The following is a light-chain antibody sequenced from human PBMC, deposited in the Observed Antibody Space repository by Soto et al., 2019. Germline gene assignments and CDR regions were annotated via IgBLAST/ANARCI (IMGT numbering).Light chain of an antibody. CDR2: DVT. Sequence: QSVLTQSRSVSGSPGQSVTISCTGTSSDVGGYNFVSWYQQYPGKAPKLIIYDVTKRPSGVPDRFSGSKSGNTASLTISGLQTDDEADYYCCSYAGSFVVFGGGTKLTVL. V-gene: IGLV2-11*01. CDR3: CSYAGSFVV. J-gene: IGLJ2*01. CDR1: SSDVGGYNF.